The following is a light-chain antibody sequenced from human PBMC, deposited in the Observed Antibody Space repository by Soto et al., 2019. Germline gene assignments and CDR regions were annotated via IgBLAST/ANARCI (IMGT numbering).Light chain of an antibody. CDR2: KAS. J-gene: IGKJ4*01. CDR3: VQHYSDPLT. Sequence: DIQLTQSPSFLSTSVGDRVTITCRASQDIKNYLAWYQQKPGKAPKLLIYKASSLESGVPPRFSGSGSWTEFTLTISSLQPDDFATYYCVQHYSDPLTFGGGTKVDIK. V-gene: IGKV1-9*01. CDR1: QDIKNY.